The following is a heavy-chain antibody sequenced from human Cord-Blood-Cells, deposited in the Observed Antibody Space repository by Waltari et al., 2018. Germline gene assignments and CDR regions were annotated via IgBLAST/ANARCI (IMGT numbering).Heavy chain of an antibody. CDR3: ATGGYDY. Sequence: QVQLQESGPGLVKPSETLSLTCTVSGYSISSGYYWGWIRQPPGKGLEWLGSIYHSGSTDYSPSRKSRVTISVDTSKNQCSLKLSSVTAADTAVYYCATGGYDYWGQGTLVTVSS. V-gene: IGHV4-38-2*02. CDR1: GYSISSGYY. CDR2: IYHSGST. D-gene: IGHD2-8*02. J-gene: IGHJ4*02.